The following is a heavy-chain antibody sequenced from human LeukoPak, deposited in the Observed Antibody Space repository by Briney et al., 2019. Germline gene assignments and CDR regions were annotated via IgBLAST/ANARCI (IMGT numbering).Heavy chain of an antibody. CDR2: IRYDGSNK. CDR1: GFAFNTYG. J-gene: IGHJ4*02. Sequence: SGGSLRLSCAASGFAFNTYGMYWVRQAPGNGLEWVAFIRYDGSNKYYADALKGRFTISRDNSKNTVFLQMNSLRADDTAVYYCAKDLSEVTYYFDYWGQGTLVTVSS. D-gene: IGHD2-21*02. CDR3: AKDLSEVTYYFDY. V-gene: IGHV3-30*02.